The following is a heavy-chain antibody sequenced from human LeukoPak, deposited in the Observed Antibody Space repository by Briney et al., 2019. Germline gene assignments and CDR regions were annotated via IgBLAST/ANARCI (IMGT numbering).Heavy chain of an antibody. CDR3: ARDGVATTDNSRYYFDY. D-gene: IGHD5-24*01. Sequence: GASVTVSCKASGYTFTSYYMHWVRQAPGQGLEWMGIINPSGGSTNFAQKFQGRVTMTGDTSTSTVYMDLSSLRSEDTAVYYCARDGVATTDNSRYYFDYWGQGTLVTVSS. V-gene: IGHV1-46*01. CDR1: GYTFTSYY. J-gene: IGHJ4*02. CDR2: INPSGGST.